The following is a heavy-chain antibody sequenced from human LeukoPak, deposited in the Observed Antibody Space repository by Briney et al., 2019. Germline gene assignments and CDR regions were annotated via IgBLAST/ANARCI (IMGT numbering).Heavy chain of an antibody. V-gene: IGHV4-61*02. CDR3: ARDFSYFGVVGDYFDY. J-gene: IGHJ4*02. CDR1: GGSISSGSYY. Sequence: PSQTLSLTCTVSGGSISSGSYYWSWIRQPAGKGLEWIGRIYTSGSTNYNPSLKSRVTISVDTSKNQFSLKLSSVTAADTAVYYCARDFSYFGVVGDYFDYWGQGTLVTVSS. D-gene: IGHD3-3*01. CDR2: IYTSGST.